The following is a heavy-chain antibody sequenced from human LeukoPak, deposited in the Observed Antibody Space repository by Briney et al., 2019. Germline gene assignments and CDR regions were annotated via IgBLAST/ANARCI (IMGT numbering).Heavy chain of an antibody. D-gene: IGHD5-18*01. CDR2: FGISGTI. CDR3: AGYGFYPY. V-gene: IGHV3-48*01. J-gene: IGHJ4*02. Sequence: GGSLRLSCAASGFTVSTYDMHWVRQAPGEGPEWIAYFGISGTIYYADSVRGRFTISRDSAKDSLHLEMNSLRVDDTAIYYCAGYGFYPYWGQGTPVTVSS. CDR1: GFTVSTYD.